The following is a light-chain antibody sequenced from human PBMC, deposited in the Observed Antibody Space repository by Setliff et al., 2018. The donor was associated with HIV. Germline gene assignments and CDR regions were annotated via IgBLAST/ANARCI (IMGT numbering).Light chain of an antibody. CDR1: SSNIGTGYD. J-gene: IGLJ1*01. CDR2: DNN. CDR3: QSYDSSLSGFV. V-gene: IGLV1-40*01. Sequence: QSVLTQPPSVSGAPGQRVTISCTGSSSNIGTGYDVHWYQQLPGTAPKLLIHDNNNRPSGVPDRFSGSKSGTSASLAITGLQAGDEADYYCQSYDSSLSGFVFGSGTKV.